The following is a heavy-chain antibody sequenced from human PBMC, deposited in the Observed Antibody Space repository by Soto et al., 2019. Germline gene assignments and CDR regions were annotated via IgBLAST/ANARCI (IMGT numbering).Heavy chain of an antibody. CDR3: ARAQTSSYYYYGMDV. D-gene: IGHD2-15*01. CDR1: GFTFSSYG. Sequence: GGSLRLSCAASGFTFSSYGMHWVRQAPGKGLEWVAVIWYDGSNKYYADSVKGRFTISRDNSKNTLYLQMNSLRAEDTAVYYCARAQTSSYYYYGMDVWGQGTTVTVSS. CDR2: IWYDGSNK. J-gene: IGHJ6*02. V-gene: IGHV3-33*01.